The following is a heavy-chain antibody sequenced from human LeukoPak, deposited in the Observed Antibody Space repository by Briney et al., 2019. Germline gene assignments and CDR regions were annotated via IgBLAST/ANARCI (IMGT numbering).Heavy chain of an antibody. CDR3: ARAVHYYYDSSGYYNWFDP. V-gene: IGHV4-34*01. CDR2: INHSGST. D-gene: IGHD3-22*01. Sequence: SETLSLTCAVYGGSFSGYYWSWIRQPPGKRLEWIGEINHSGSTNYNPSLKSRVTISVDTSKNQFSLKLSSVTAADTAVYYCARAVHYYYDSSGYYNWFDPWGQGTLVTVSS. J-gene: IGHJ5*02. CDR1: GGSFSGYY.